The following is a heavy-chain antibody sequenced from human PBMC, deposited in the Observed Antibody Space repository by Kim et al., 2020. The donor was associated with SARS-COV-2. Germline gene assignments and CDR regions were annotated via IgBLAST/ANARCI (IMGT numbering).Heavy chain of an antibody. V-gene: IGHV1-2*05. CDR1: GYTFTTRY. Sequence: ASVKVSCKTSGYTFTTRYLHWVRQAPGQGLEWMGRINPSIGVTNYVQKFQGRVTMTRDTSISTAYMELSRLRSDDTVVYYCARGNTETIDYWGQGTLVTVSS. CDR2: INPSIGVT. J-gene: IGHJ4*02. CDR3: ARGNTETIDY.